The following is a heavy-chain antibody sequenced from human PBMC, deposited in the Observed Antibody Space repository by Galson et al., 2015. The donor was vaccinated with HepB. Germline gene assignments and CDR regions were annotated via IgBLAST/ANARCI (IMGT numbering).Heavy chain of an antibody. Sequence: SCKASGGTFSSYTISWVRQAPGQGLEWMGRIIPILGIANYAQKFQGRVTITADKSTSTAYMELSSLRSEDTAVYYCARVLAVAATAVYWGQGTLVTVSS. CDR3: ARVLAVAATAVY. CDR2: IIPILGIA. J-gene: IGHJ4*02. CDR1: GGTFSSYT. V-gene: IGHV1-69*02. D-gene: IGHD6-19*01.